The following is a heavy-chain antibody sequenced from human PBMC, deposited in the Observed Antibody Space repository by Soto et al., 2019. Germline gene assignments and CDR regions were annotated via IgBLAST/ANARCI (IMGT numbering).Heavy chain of an antibody. D-gene: IGHD2-2*01. J-gene: IGHJ3*02. Sequence: ASVKVSCKVSGYTLTELSMHWVRQAPGKGLEWMGGFDPEDGETIYAQKFQGRVTMTEDTSTDTAYMELSSLRSEGTAVYYCATPFSIVVVPAAIPLAFDIWGQGTMVTVSS. CDR3: ATPFSIVVVPAAIPLAFDI. V-gene: IGHV1-24*01. CDR2: FDPEDGET. CDR1: GYTLTELS.